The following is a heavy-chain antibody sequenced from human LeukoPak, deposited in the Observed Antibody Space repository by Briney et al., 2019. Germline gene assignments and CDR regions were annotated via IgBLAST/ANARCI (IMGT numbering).Heavy chain of an antibody. Sequence: GGSLRLSCAASGFTFDDYAMHWVRQAPGKGLEWVSGIRDSGGSTYYADSVKGRFTISRHNSKNTLYLQMNSLRAEDTAVYYCASDYVWGSYRYTGAFDIWGQGTMVTVSS. V-gene: IGHV3-23*01. J-gene: IGHJ3*02. CDR2: IRDSGGST. CDR1: GFTFDDYA. D-gene: IGHD3-16*02. CDR3: ASDYVWGSYRYTGAFDI.